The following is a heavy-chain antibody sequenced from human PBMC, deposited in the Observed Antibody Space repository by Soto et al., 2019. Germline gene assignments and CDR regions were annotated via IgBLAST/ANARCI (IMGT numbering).Heavy chain of an antibody. D-gene: IGHD2-15*01. V-gene: IGHV3-30*18. Sequence: GGSLRLSCAASGFTFSSYGMHWVRQAPGKGLEWVAVISYDGSNKYYADSVKGRFTISRDNSKNTLYLQMNSLRAEDTAVYYCAKDGSRYCSGGSCPDAFDIWGQGTVVTVSS. J-gene: IGHJ3*02. CDR3: AKDGSRYCSGGSCPDAFDI. CDR1: GFTFSSYG. CDR2: ISYDGSNK.